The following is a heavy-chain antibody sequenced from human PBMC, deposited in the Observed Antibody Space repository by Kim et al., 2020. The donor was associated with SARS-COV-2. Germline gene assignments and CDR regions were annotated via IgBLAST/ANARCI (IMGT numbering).Heavy chain of an antibody. CDR3: AKGNVSYGSGPKHYNWFDH. J-gene: IGHJ5*02. CDR2: INEGGGFT. V-gene: IGHV3-23*01. CDR1: GFMFSNYA. D-gene: IGHD3-10*01. Sequence: GGSLRLSCAASGFMFSNYAMSWVRQAPGKGLEWVSTINEGGGFTHYADSVKGRVTISRDNFKNTVSLQMNSQRVEDTAIYYWAKGNVSYGSGPKHYNWFDHWGRGTLVTVSS.